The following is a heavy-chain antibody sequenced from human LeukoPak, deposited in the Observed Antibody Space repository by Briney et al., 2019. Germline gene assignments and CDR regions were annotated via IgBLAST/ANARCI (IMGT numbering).Heavy chain of an antibody. D-gene: IGHD2-2*01. V-gene: IGHV1-18*01. CDR3: ARDRKVTIWYYGMDV. CDR1: GYTFTSYG. J-gene: IGHJ6*02. CDR2: ISAYNCNT. Sequence: ASVKVSCKASGYTFTSYGISWVRQAPGQGLEWMGWISAYNCNTNYAQKLQGRVTMTTDTSTSTAYMELRSLRSDDTAVYYCARDRKVTIWYYGMDVWGQGTTVTVSS.